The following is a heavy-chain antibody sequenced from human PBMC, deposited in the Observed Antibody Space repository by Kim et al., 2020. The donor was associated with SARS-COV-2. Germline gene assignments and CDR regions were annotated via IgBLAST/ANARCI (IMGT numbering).Heavy chain of an antibody. D-gene: IGHD2-2*01. J-gene: IGHJ4*02. V-gene: IGHV3-49*03. Sequence: GGSLRLSCTASGFTFGDYAMSWFRQAPGKGLEWVGFIRSKAYGGTTEYAASVKGRFTISRDDSKSIAYLQMNSLKTEDTAVYYCTNGDIVVVPAAHFDYWGQGTLVTVSS. CDR3: TNGDIVVVPAAHFDY. CDR2: IRSKAYGGTT. CDR1: GFTFGDYA.